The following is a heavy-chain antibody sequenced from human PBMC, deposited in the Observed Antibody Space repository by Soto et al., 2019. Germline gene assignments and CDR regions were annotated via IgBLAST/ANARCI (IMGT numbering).Heavy chain of an antibody. Sequence: GGSLRLSCEVSGFTFSAYGMHWGRQAPGKGLEWGAAISQDGTNKNYGDSVKGRFTISRDNSKKTLYLQMNSLRPEDTALYYCAKDEYYHSRSGYYIFASWGQGTLVTVSS. CDR1: GFTFSAYG. J-gene: IGHJ4*02. V-gene: IGHV3-30*18. D-gene: IGHD3-22*01. CDR3: AKDEYYHSRSGYYIFAS. CDR2: ISQDGTNK.